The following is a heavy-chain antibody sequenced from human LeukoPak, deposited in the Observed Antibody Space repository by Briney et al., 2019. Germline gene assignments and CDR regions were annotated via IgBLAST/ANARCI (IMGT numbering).Heavy chain of an antibody. Sequence: SFTSYWIGWVRQMPGKGLEWIGSIYDSGSTYYNPSLKSRVTISVDTSKNQFSLKLNSVTAADTAVYYCARHYGPWGQGTLVTVSS. CDR2: IYDSGST. V-gene: IGHV4-39*01. CDR3: ARHYGP. CDR1: SFTSYW. D-gene: IGHD3-10*01. J-gene: IGHJ5*02.